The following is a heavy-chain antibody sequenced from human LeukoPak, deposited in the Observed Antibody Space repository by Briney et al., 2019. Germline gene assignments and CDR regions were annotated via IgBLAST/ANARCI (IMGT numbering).Heavy chain of an antibody. J-gene: IGHJ6*03. V-gene: IGHV3-20*04. D-gene: IGHD6-19*01. CDR3: ARLAVAGYYYYYYMDV. CDR2: INWNGGST. Sequence: PGGSLRLSCAASGFTFDDYAMHWVRQAPGKGLEWVSGINWNGGSTGYADSVKGRFTISRDNAKNSLYLQMSSLRAEDTALYYCARLAVAGYYYYYYMDVWGKGTTVTVSS. CDR1: GFTFDDYA.